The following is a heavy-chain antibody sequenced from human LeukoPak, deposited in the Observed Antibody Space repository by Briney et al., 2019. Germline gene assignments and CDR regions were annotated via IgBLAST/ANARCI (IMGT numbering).Heavy chain of an antibody. V-gene: IGHV6-1*01. CDR1: GDSLSNNNVA. CDR3: GCYSSSDY. CDR2: TYYRSKWNT. J-gene: IGHJ4*02. Sequence: SQTLSLTCAISGDSLSNNNVAWNWIRQSPSRGLEWLGRTYYRSKWNTDYAVSVKSRITINSDTSKNQFSLQLNSVTPEDTADCARGCYSSSDYWDQGTLVTVSS. D-gene: IGHD6-13*01.